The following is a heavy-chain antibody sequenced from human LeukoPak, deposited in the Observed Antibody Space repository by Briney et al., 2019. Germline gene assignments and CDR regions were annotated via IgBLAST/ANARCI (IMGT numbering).Heavy chain of an antibody. D-gene: IGHD4-23*01. CDR2: IIPIFGTA. V-gene: IGHV1-69*05. J-gene: IGHJ3*02. Sequence: SVRVSCKASGGTFSSYAISWVRQAPGQGLEWMGGIIPIFGTANYAQKFQGRVTITTDESTSTAYMELSSLSSEDTAVCYCARGKSRGRWGFDIWGRGTMVTVSS. CDR3: ARGKSRGRWGFDI. CDR1: GGTFSSYA.